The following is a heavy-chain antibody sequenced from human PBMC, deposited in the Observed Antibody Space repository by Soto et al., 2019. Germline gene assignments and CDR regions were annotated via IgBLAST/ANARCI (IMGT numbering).Heavy chain of an antibody. V-gene: IGHV3-30*18. CDR2: ISYDGSNK. CDR3: AKDRGGSRGYSYGYIDY. Sequence: QVQLVESGGGVVQPGRSLRLSCAASGFTFSSYGMHWVRQAPGKGLEWVAVISYDGSNKYYADSVKGRFTISRDNSKNPLYLQMNSLRAEDTAVYYCAKDRGGSRGYSYGYIDYWGQGTLVTVSS. J-gene: IGHJ4*02. D-gene: IGHD5-18*01. CDR1: GFTFSSYG.